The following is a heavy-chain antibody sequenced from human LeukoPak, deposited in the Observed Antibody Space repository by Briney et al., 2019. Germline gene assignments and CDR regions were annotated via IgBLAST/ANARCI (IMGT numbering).Heavy chain of an antibody. CDR1: GFTFSSYG. D-gene: IGHD1-26*01. J-gene: IGHJ3*02. CDR2: IRYDGSNK. CDR3: AKGLGFRGELENAFDI. Sequence: PGGSLRLSCAASGFTFSSYGMHWVRQAPGKGLEWVAFIRYDGSNKYYADSVKGRFTISRDNSKNTLYLQMNSLRAEDTAVYYCAKGLGFRGELENAFDIWGQGTMVTVSS. V-gene: IGHV3-30*02.